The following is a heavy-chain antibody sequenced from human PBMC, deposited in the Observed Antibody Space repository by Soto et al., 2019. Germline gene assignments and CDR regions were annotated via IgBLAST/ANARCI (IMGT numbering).Heavy chain of an antibody. Sequence: PSQPLSLTCTVAGGSISSDYCCWSRHRQPPGEGLEWIGHIFDSGTTYTNPSLRSQVAISLDTSKNHFSLTLSSVTAADTAVYYCARGPSGDKVHYWGQGALVTVSS. CDR2: IFDSGTT. V-gene: IGHV4-30-4*01. CDR1: GGSISSDYCC. D-gene: IGHD7-27*01. CDR3: ARGPSGDKVHY. J-gene: IGHJ4*02.